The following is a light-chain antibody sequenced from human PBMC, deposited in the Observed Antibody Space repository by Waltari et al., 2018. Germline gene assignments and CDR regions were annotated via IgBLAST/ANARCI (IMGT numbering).Light chain of an antibody. CDR1: SSIVDDYNF. J-gene: IGLJ3*02. CDR2: DVS. Sequence: QSALTQPRSVSGSPGQSVTISCTGTSSIVDDYNFISWYRQHPGEAPKLMIYDVSKRPSGVPGRFSGSKSGNTASLTISGLQAEDEADYYCFSYASSYTSWVFGGGTKLIVL. CDR3: FSYASSYTSWV. V-gene: IGLV2-11*01.